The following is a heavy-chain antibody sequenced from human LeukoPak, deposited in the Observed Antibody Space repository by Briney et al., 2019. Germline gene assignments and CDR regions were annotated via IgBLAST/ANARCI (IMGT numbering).Heavy chain of an antibody. Sequence: GSLRLSCAASGFTFSSYAMSWVRQAPGKGLEWVSAISGSGGSTYYADSVKGRFTISRDNSKNTLYLQMNSLRAEDTAVYYCAKDPSHYDSSGYYYWAFDIWGQGTMVTVSS. CDR2: ISGSGGST. CDR3: AKDPSHYDSSGYYYWAFDI. J-gene: IGHJ3*02. V-gene: IGHV3-23*01. D-gene: IGHD3-22*01. CDR1: GFTFSSYA.